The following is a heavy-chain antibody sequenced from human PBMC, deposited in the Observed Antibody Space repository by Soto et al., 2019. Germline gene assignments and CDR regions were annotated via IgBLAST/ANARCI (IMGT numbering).Heavy chain of an antibody. CDR1: GFTFDDYA. V-gene: IGHV3-9*01. CDR3: AKDPLIAEYFGYYFDY. D-gene: IGHD6-13*01. CDR2: ISWNSGSI. Sequence: EVQLVESGGGLVQPGRSLRLSCAASGFTFDDYAMHWVRQAPGKGLEWVSGISWNSGSIGYADSVKGRFTISRDNAKNSLYLQMNSLRAEDTALYYCAKDPLIAEYFGYYFDYWGQGTLVTVSS. J-gene: IGHJ4*02.